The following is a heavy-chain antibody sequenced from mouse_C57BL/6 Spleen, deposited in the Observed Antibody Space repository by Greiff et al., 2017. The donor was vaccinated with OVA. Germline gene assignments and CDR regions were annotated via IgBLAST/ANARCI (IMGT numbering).Heavy chain of an antibody. Sequence: LKESGAELVRPGSSVKLSCKDSYFAFMASAMHWVKQRPGHGLEWIGSFTMYSDATEYSENFKGKATLTANTSSSTAYMELSSLTSEDSAVYYCARSDDGSSGGFAYWGQGTLVTVSA. CDR2: FTMYSDAT. V-gene: IGHV1-49*01. D-gene: IGHD1-1*01. J-gene: IGHJ3*01. CDR1: YFAFMASA. CDR3: ARSDDGSSGGFAY.